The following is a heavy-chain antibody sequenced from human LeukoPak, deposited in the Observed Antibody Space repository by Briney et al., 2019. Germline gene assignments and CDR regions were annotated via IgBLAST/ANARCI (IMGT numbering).Heavy chain of an antibody. V-gene: IGHV4-38-2*02. D-gene: IGHD3-16*02. CDR1: DYSISSGYGYY. J-gene: IGHJ4*02. CDR3: AKYVWGSYPGLYYFDY. CDR2: IYHSGIT. Sequence: SETLSLTCTVSDYSISSGYGYYWGWIRQPPGKGLEWIGNIYHSGITYYNHFNSSLKSRVTISVDTSKNQFSLKLSSVTAADRAVYYCAKYVWGSYPGLYYFDYWGQGTLVTVSS.